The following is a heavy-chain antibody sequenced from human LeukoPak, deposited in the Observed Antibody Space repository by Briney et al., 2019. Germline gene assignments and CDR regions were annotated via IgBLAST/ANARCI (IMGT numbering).Heavy chain of an antibody. CDR2: IYHSGST. CDR3: ARGQRGYWFDP. V-gene: IGHV4-30-2*01. J-gene: IGHJ5*02. D-gene: IGHD5-24*01. CDR1: GGSISSGGYS. Sequence: SETLSLTCAVSGGSISSGGYSWRWIRQPPGKGLEWIGYIYHSGSTYYNPSLKSRVTISVDRSKNQFALKLSSVTAADTAVYYCARGQRGYWFDPWGQGTLVTVSS.